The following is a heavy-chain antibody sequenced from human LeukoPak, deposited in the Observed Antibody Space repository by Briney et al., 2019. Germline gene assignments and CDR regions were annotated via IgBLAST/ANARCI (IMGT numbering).Heavy chain of an antibody. CDR1: GGTFSSYA. Sequence: ASVKVSCKASGGTFSSYAISWVRQAPGQGLEWMGGIIPIFGTANYAQKFQGGVTITADESTSTAYMELSSLRSEDTAVYYCARDRMGGYRKPPGDWGQGTLVTVSS. D-gene: IGHD3-16*02. V-gene: IGHV1-69*13. CDR3: ARDRMGGYRKPPGD. CDR2: IIPIFGTA. J-gene: IGHJ4*02.